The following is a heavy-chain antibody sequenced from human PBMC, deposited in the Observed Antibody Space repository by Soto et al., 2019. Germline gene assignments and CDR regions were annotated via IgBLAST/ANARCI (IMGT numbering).Heavy chain of an antibody. CDR2: ISSSSSYI. J-gene: IGHJ5*02. V-gene: IGHV3-21*01. Sequence: KPGGSLRLSCAASGFTFSSYSMNWVRQAPGKGLEWVSSISSSSSYIYYADSVKGRFTISRDNAKNSLYLQMNSLRAEDTAVYYCARDQLEAYDILTLNWFDPWGQGTLVTVSS. CDR3: ARDQLEAYDILTLNWFDP. CDR1: GFTFSSYS. D-gene: IGHD3-9*01.